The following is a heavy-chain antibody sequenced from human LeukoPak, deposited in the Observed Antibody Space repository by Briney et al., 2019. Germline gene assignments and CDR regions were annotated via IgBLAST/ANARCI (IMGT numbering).Heavy chain of an antibody. Sequence: ASVKVSCKASGYTFTGYYMHWVRRAPGQGLEWMGWINPNSGGTNYAQKFQGRVTMTRDTSISTAYMELSRLRSDDTAVYYCATGELSLSPFDYWGQGTLVTVSS. V-gene: IGHV1-2*02. D-gene: IGHD3-16*02. CDR3: ATGELSLSPFDY. CDR2: INPNSGGT. CDR1: GYTFTGYY. J-gene: IGHJ4*02.